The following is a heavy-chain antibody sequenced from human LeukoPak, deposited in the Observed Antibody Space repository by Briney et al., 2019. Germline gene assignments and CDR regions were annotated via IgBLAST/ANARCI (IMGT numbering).Heavy chain of an antibody. CDR1: AGPINSDY. CDR3: ARGAGRWAI. D-gene: IGHD4-23*01. J-gene: IGHJ3*02. CDR2: IYSSGST. Sequence: SETLSLTCTVSAGPINSDYWNWLRQPPGQGLEWLGYIYSSGSTNYNPSLNSRVSISLDTSKNQLSLKLGSVTAADTAVYYCARGAGRWAIWGQGTMVTVSS. V-gene: IGHV4-59*01.